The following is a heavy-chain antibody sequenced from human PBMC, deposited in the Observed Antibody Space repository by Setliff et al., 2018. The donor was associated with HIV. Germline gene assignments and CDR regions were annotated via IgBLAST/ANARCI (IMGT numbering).Heavy chain of an antibody. J-gene: IGHJ4*02. CDR2: IYSSGIT. Sequence: SETLSLTCTVSGGSISSGSYFWNWIRQPAGKGLEWIGRIYSSGITDYNPSLKSRLTISLDTSKNQFSLQVTSVTAADTAVYYCARDPYCPNTCYEDFTFDSWGQGTLVTVSS. D-gene: IGHD2-8*01. CDR1: GGSISSGSYF. CDR3: ARDPYCPNTCYEDFTFDS. V-gene: IGHV4-61*02.